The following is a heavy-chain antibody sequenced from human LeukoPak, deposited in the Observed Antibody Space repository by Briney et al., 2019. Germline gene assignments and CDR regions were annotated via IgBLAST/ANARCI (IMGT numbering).Heavy chain of an antibody. D-gene: IGHD1-26*01. CDR1: GYSFATYW. CDR3: ARRYSGSSYYFDF. Sequence: GESLKISCKGSGYSFATYWIGWVRQMPGKGLEWMGIIYPGDSDTTYSPSFQGQVTFSADKSISTAYLQWTSLKASDTAMYYCARRYSGSSYYFDFWGQGTLVTVSS. CDR2: IYPGDSDT. J-gene: IGHJ4*02. V-gene: IGHV5-51*01.